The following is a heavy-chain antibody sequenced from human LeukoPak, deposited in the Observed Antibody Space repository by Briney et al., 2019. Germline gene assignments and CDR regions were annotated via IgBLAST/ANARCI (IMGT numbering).Heavy chain of an antibody. V-gene: IGHV3-7*03. J-gene: IGHJ4*02. D-gene: IGHD3-22*01. Sequence: GGSLRLSCAASGFTFSSYWMSWVRQAPGKGLEWVANIKQDGSEKYYVDSVKGRFTISRDNAKNSLYLQMNSLRAEDTALYYCAKGGAGYYYDSSGYYYFDYWGQGTLVTVSS. CDR2: IKQDGSEK. CDR1: GFTFSSYW. CDR3: AKGGAGYYYDSSGYYYFDY.